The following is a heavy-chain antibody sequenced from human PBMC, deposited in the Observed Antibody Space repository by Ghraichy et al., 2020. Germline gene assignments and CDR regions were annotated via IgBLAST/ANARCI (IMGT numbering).Heavy chain of an antibody. V-gene: IGHV3-11*01. CDR1: GFTFSDYY. CDR2: ISSSGSTT. Sequence: GESLNISCAASGFTFSDYYMSWIRQAPGKGLEWVSYISSSGSTTYYADSVKGRFTISRDNAKNSLYLQMNSLRAEDTAVYYCARDKYCGGGSCYSDYWGQGTLVTVSS. D-gene: IGHD2-15*01. J-gene: IGHJ4*02. CDR3: ARDKYCGGGSCYSDY.